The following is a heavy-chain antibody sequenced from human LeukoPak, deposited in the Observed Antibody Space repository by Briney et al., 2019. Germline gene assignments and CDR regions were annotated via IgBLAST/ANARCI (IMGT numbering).Heavy chain of an antibody. CDR1: GYTFTSYG. CDR3: ARAARGYSYGSYWFDP. V-gene: IGHV1-2*06. D-gene: IGHD5-18*01. J-gene: IGHJ5*02. Sequence: GASVKVSCKASGYTFTSYGISWVRQAPGQGLEWMGRINPNSGGTNYAQKFQGRVTMTRDTSISTAYMELSRLRSDDTAVYYCARAARGYSYGSYWFDPWGQGTLVTVSS. CDR2: INPNSGGT.